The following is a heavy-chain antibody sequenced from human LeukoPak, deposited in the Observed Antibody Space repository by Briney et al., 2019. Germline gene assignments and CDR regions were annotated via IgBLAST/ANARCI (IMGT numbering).Heavy chain of an antibody. V-gene: IGHV1-8*01. J-gene: IGHJ6*03. D-gene: IGHD3-10*01. CDR3: ARVVGGWFGEFRSNYYYYYMDV. CDR2: MNPNSGNT. CDR1: GYTFTSYD. Sequence: ASVKVSCKASGYTFTSYDINWVRQATGQGLEWMGWMNPNSGNTGYAQKFQGRVTMTRNTSITTAYMELSSLRSEDTAVYYCARVVGGWFGEFRSNYYYYYMDVWGKGTTVTISS.